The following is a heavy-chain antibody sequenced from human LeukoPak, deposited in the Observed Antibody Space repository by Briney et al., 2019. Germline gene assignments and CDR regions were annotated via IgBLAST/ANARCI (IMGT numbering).Heavy chain of an antibody. CDR1: GFTFSSYS. Sequence: GGSLRLSCAASGFTFSSYSINWVRQAPGKGLEWVANIKQDGSEKYYVDSVKGRFTISRDNAKNSLYLQMNSLGAEDTAVYYCARLETQGGGSCYYFDYWGQGILVTVSS. CDR2: IKQDGSEK. D-gene: IGHD2-15*01. CDR3: ARLETQGGGSCYYFDY. J-gene: IGHJ4*02. V-gene: IGHV3-7*01.